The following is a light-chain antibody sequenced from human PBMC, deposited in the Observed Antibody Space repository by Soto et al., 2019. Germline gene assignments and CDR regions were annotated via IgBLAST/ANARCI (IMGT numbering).Light chain of an antibody. J-gene: IGKJ1*01. CDR1: QSVNSQ. CDR3: QQYGSSGT. CDR2: GAS. Sequence: DIVMTQSPATLSVSPGERVSLSSRASQSVNSQLAWYQQKPGQAPRLLIYGASNRATGIPDRFSGSGSGTDFTLTISRLEPEDFAVYYCQQYGSSGTFGQGTKV. V-gene: IGKV3-20*01.